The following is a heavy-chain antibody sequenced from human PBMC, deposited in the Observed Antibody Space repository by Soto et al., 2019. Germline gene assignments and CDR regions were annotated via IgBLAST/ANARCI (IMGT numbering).Heavy chain of an antibody. Sequence: PSETLSLTCAVYGDSLSGYYWSWIRQPPGKGLEWIGEVNHSGSTNYNPSLQSRVTISVDTSKNQFYLKLRSVTAADTAVYSCALVLSSPMRHNWFAPWGQGTLVTVSS. J-gene: IGHJ5*02. CDR2: VNHSGST. CDR1: GDSLSGYY. CDR3: ALVLSSPMRHNWFAP. V-gene: IGHV4-34*01.